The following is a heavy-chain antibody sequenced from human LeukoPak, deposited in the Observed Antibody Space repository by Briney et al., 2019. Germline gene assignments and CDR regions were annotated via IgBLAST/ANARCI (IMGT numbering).Heavy chain of an antibody. J-gene: IGHJ4*02. V-gene: IGHV4-59*01. D-gene: IGHD3-22*01. CDR2: IYYSGST. CDR3: AREGVGYDSSGYYYVGFDY. CDR1: GGSFSGYY. Sequence: SETLSLTCAVYGGSFSGYYWSWIRQPPGKGLEWIGYIYYSGSTNYNPSLKSRVTISVDTSKNQFSLKLSSVTAADTAVYYCAREGVGYDSSGYYYVGFDYWGQGTLVTVSS.